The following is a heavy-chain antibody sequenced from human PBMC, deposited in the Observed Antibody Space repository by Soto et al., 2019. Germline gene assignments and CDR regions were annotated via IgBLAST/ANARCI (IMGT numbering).Heavy chain of an antibody. CDR2: TYYRSKWYN. D-gene: IGHD6-6*01. Sequence: SQTLSLTCAISGDSVSSNSAAWNWIRQSPSRGLEWLGRTYYRSKWYNDYAVSVKSRITINPDTSKNQFSLQLNSVTPEDTAVYYCARGGHPVAARPGDFDYWGQGTLVTVSS. CDR3: ARGGHPVAARPGDFDY. CDR1: GDSVSSNSAA. J-gene: IGHJ4*02. V-gene: IGHV6-1*01.